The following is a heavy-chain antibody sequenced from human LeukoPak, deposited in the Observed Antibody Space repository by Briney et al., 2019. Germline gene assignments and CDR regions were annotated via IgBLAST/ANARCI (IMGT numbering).Heavy chain of an antibody. CDR2: INDGGGTT. CDR1: GFTFTNYA. Sequence: GGSLRLSCAASGFTFTNYALSWVRQAPGKGLEWVSAINDGGGTTYYADSVKGRFTISRDNSKNTLYLQMNSLRAEDTAVYYCAKYRYSSGSFYTSPFDYWGQGTLVTVSS. V-gene: IGHV3-23*01. CDR3: AKYRYSSGSFYTSPFDY. J-gene: IGHJ4*02. D-gene: IGHD3-10*01.